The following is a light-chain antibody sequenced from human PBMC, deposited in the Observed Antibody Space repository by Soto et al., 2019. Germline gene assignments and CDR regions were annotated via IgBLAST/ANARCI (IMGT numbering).Light chain of an antibody. CDR1: QSVSSN. J-gene: IGKJ1*01. CDR2: GAS. CDR3: QQYNSWPRT. Sequence: ELVMTQSPATLSVSPGERATLSCRASQSVSSNLAWYQQKPGQAPRLLIFGASTRATGVPARFSGSGYGTEFTLTISSLQFEDFAVYHCQQYNSWPRTFGQGTKVES. V-gene: IGKV3-15*01.